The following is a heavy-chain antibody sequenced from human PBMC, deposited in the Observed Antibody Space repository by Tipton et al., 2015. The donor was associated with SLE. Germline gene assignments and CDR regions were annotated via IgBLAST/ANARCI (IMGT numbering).Heavy chain of an antibody. J-gene: IGHJ4*02. CDR1: GDSISRGGYS. D-gene: IGHD6-19*01. V-gene: IGHV4-31*11. CDR2: IYYSGTT. CDR3: ARGRFSSAWYRDERFDS. Sequence: TLSLTCAVSGDSISRGGYSWNWVRQFPEKGLEWIGYIYYSGTTFYNPSLSSRLTISVDTSKNQFFLRLSSATAADTAFYFCARGRFSSAWYRDERFDSWGQGTLVTVSS.